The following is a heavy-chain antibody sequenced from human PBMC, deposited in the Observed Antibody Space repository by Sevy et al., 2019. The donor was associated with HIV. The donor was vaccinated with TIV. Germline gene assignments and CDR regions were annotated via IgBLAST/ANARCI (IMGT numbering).Heavy chain of an antibody. CDR2: IWHDGTKK. CDR3: VRVTPDEDGTTLDS. Sequence: GESLKISCAASGFIFSNFGINWVRQAPGKGLEWVAIIWHDGTKKHYLESVKGRFTMSRDNSKNTVYLQMNSLRVEDSGTYYCVRVTPDEDGTTLDSWGLGTLVIVSS. CDR1: GFIFSNFG. V-gene: IGHV3-33*01. D-gene: IGHD4-4*01. J-gene: IGHJ4*02.